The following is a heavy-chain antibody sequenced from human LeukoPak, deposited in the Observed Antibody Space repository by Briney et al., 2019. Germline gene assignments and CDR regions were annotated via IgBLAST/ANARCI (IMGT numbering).Heavy chain of an antibody. Sequence: SETLSLTCAVYGGSFSGYYWSWIRQPPGKGLEWIGEINHSGSTNYNPSLKSRVTISVDTSKNQFSLKLSSVTAADTAVYYCARVRGRRYCNSTSCYAMGFDPWGQGTLVTVSS. D-gene: IGHD2-2*01. CDR2: INHSGST. V-gene: IGHV4-34*01. CDR1: GGSFSGYY. J-gene: IGHJ5*02. CDR3: ARVRGRRYCNSTSCYAMGFDP.